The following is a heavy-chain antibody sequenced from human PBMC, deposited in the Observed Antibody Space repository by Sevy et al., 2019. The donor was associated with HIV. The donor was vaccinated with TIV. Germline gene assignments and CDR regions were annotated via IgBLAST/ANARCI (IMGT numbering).Heavy chain of an antibody. D-gene: IGHD4-4*01. CDR2: ISGSGGST. V-gene: IGHV3-23*01. Sequence: GGSLRLSCAASGFTFSSYAMSWVRQAPGKGLEWVSAISGSGGSTYYADSVKGRFTISRDNSKNTLYLQMNSLRAEDMAVYYCAKAGRVSNLPRNYYGMDVWGQGTTVTVSS. J-gene: IGHJ6*02. CDR3: AKAGRVSNLPRNYYGMDV. CDR1: GFTFSSYA.